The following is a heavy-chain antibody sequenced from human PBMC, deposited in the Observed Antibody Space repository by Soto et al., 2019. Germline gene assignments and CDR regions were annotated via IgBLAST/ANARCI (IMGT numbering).Heavy chain of an antibody. CDR2: IIPIYGTA. CDR1: GDTFNKYT. J-gene: IGHJ2*01. D-gene: IGHD5-12*01. V-gene: IGHV1-69*01. CDR3: ARDGHGYNYWYFDL. Sequence: QVQLVQSGAEVREPGSSVKASCKVSGDTFNKYTINWVRQAPGQGLEWMAGIIPIYGTANYALKFHDRIKVTADESTATAYMELNSLTSEDTAIYYCARDGHGYNYWYFDLWGRGTLITVSS.